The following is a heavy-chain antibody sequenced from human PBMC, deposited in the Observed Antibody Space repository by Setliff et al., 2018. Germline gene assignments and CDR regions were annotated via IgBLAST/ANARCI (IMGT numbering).Heavy chain of an antibody. Sequence: GGSLRLSCAASGFTFSNAWMSWVRQAPGKGLEWVGRIKSKTDGGTTDYAAPVKGRFTISRDDSKNTLYLQMNSLKTEDTAVYYCTTSLRYFDWSPTDYWGQGTLVTVSS. V-gene: IGHV3-15*01. D-gene: IGHD3-9*01. J-gene: IGHJ4*02. CDR1: GFTFSNAW. CDR3: TTSLRYFDWSPTDY. CDR2: IKSKTDGGTT.